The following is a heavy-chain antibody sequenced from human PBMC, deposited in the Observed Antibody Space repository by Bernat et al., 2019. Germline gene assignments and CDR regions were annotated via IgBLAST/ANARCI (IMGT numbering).Heavy chain of an antibody. V-gene: IGHV3-23*04. CDR3: AQDDVENCTCGVCPDY. J-gene: IGHJ4*02. CDR2: ISGSGGST. Sequence: EVQLVESGGGLVEPGGSLRLSCAASAFTFSSDAMSWVRQAPGKGLEWVSAISGSGGSTYYADSVKGRFTISRDNSKNTQYLQMMSLRAEDTSVYYCAQDDVENCTCGVCPDYWGQGTLVTVSS. CDR1: AFTFSSDA. D-gene: IGHD2-8*02.